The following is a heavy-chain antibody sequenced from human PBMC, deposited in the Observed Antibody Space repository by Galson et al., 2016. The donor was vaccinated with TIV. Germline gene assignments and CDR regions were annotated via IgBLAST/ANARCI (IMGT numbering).Heavy chain of an antibody. CDR2: INVNGGRT. J-gene: IGHJ4*02. CDR1: EFTFSSDA. D-gene: IGHD3-22*01. CDR3: AKMASSGFDYVRRFDF. Sequence: SLRLSCAASEFTFSSDAMAWVRHAPGKGLEWVSSINVNGGRTYYADSVKGRFTISRDNSKNTLYLQMSSLRADDTAVYFCAKMASSGFDYVRRFDFWGQGTLATVSS. V-gene: IGHV3-23*01.